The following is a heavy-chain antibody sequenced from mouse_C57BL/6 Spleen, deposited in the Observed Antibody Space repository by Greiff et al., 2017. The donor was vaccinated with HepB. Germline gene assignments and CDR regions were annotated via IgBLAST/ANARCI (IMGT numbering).Heavy chain of an antibody. J-gene: IGHJ1*03. D-gene: IGHD1-1*01. Sequence: EVKLEESGGGLVKPGGSLKLSCAASGFTFSDYGMHWVRQAPEQGLEWVAYISSGSSTIYYADTVKGRFPISRDNAKNTLVLQMTSLRSEDTAMYYCARPCYYYGSSGYFDVWGTGTTVTVSS. V-gene: IGHV5-17*01. CDR1: GFTFSDYG. CDR2: ISSGSSTI. CDR3: ARPCYYYGSSGYFDV.